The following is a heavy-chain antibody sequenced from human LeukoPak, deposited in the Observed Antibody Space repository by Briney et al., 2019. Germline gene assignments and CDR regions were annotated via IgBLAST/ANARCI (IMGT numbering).Heavy chain of an antibody. J-gene: IGHJ4*02. D-gene: IGHD3-10*01. Sequence: SETLSLTCSVSGGSISRSSYYWGWIRQPPGKGLEWIGNIFYSGTTHYNPSLKSRVTISVDTSKNQFSLKLSSVTAADTAVYYCVVSYVRGVAPFDYWGQGTLVTVSS. V-gene: IGHV4-39*07. CDR3: VVSYVRGVAPFDY. CDR1: GGSISRSSYY. CDR2: IFYSGTT.